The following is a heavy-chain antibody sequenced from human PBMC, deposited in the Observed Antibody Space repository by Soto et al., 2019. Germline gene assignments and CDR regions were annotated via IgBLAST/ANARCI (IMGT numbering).Heavy chain of an antibody. V-gene: IGHV3-30-3*01. CDR3: AREGALKPFSS. J-gene: IGHJ5*02. CDR1: GFDFSTHV. Sequence: GGSLRLSCAASGFDFSTHVVHWVRQAPGQGLEWVAVISYDGYNAYYADSVKGRFTISKDNSRNTLFLQMDNLRSDDTAVYFCAREGALKPFSSWGQGALVTVSS. CDR2: ISYDGYNA.